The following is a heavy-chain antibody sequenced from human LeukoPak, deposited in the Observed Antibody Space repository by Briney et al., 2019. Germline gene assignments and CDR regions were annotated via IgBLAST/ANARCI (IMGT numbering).Heavy chain of an antibody. CDR2: INWNGGST. D-gene: IGHD3-22*01. CDR1: GFTFDDYG. CDR3: ARVSHDSSGYFTNAFDI. V-gene: IGHV3-20*04. J-gene: IGHJ3*02. Sequence: PGGSLRLSCATSGFTFDDYGMSWVRQAPGKGLEWVSDINWNGGSTGYADSVKGRFTISRDNAKNSLYLQMNSLRAEDTAVYYCARVSHDSSGYFTNAFDIWGQGTMVTVSS.